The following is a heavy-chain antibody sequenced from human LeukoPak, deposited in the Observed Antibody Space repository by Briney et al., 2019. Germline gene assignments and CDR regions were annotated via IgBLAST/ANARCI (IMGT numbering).Heavy chain of an antibody. Sequence: SETLSLTCTVSGGSINSYYWSWIRQPPGKGLEWIGYIYYSGRTNYNPSLKSRVTISVDTTKNQSSLKLTSVTAADTAVYYCARSIAVAGNHAFDIWGRGTMVTVSS. J-gene: IGHJ3*02. V-gene: IGHV4-59*01. CDR1: GGSINSYY. D-gene: IGHD6-19*01. CDR3: ARSIAVAGNHAFDI. CDR2: IYYSGRT.